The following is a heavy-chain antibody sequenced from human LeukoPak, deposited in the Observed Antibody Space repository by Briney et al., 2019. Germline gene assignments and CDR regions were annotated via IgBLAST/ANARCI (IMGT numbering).Heavy chain of an antibody. CDR2: ISGSGGST. Sequence: GGSLRLSCAASGFTFSSYGMSWVRQAPGKGLEWVSAISGSGGSTYYADSVKGRFTISRDNSKNTLYLQMNSLRAEDTAVYYCAKDSTPFYDSSGYYSDYWGQGTLVTVSS. J-gene: IGHJ4*02. V-gene: IGHV3-23*01. CDR3: AKDSTPFYDSSGYYSDY. CDR1: GFTFSSYG. D-gene: IGHD3-22*01.